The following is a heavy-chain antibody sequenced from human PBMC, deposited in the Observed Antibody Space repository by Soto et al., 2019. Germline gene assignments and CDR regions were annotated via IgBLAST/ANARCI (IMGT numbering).Heavy chain of an antibody. CDR3: ARGVGGYYAIVTGPYTWFEP. CDR1: GYTFTSYG. V-gene: IGHV1-18*01. J-gene: IGHJ5*02. D-gene: IGHD3-9*01. Sequence: QVQLVKSGAEVKKPGASVKVSCKASGYTFTSYGISWMRQAPGQGPEWMGWISAYNGNTNYAQKQQGRVAMAKDTSTSTAYKELTCFRSDDTAVYYGARGVGGYYAIVTGPYTWFEPWGKGALVTVSS. CDR2: ISAYNGNT.